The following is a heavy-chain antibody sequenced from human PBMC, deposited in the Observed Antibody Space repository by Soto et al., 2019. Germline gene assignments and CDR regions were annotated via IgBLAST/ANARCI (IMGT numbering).Heavy chain of an antibody. CDR3: ATGERVTTVISAYYYGMDV. CDR1: GFTFSSYA. V-gene: IGHV3-23*01. J-gene: IGHJ6*02. D-gene: IGHD4-4*01. CDR2: ISGSSGST. Sequence: GGSLRLSCAASGFTFSSYAMSWVRQAPGKGLEWVSAISGSSGSTYYADSVKGRFTVSRDNSKNTLYLQMNSLRAEDTAVYYCATGERVTTVISAYYYGMDVWGQGTTVTVSS.